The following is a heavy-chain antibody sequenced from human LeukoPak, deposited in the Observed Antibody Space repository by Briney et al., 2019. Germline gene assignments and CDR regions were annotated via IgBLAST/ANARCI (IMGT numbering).Heavy chain of an antibody. CDR1: GYTFTSYD. V-gene: IGHV1-8*01. D-gene: IGHD3-10*01. J-gene: IGHJ4*02. Sequence: ASVKVSCKASGYTFTSYDINWVRQATGQGLEWMGWMNPNSGNTGYAQKLQGRVTMTTDTSTSTAYMELRSLRSDDTAVYYCARTSTYYYGSGSYYPSGYWGQGTLVTVSS. CDR3: ARTSTYYYGSGSYYPSGY. CDR2: MNPNSGNT.